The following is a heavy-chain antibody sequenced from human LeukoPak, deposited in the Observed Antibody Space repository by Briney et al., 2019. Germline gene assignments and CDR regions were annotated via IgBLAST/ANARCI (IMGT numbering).Heavy chain of an antibody. Sequence: SETLSLTCPVSGGSISSSSYYWGWIRQPPGKGLEWIGSIYYSGSTNYNPSLKSRVTISVDTSKNQFSLKLSSVTAADTAVYYCARTSYSGSYYDYWGQGTLVTVSS. J-gene: IGHJ4*02. CDR1: GGSISSSSYY. CDR2: IYYSGST. D-gene: IGHD1-26*01. V-gene: IGHV4-39*07. CDR3: ARTSYSGSYYDY.